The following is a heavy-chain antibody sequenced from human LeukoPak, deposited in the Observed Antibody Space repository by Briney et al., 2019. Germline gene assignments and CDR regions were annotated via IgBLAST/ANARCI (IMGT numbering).Heavy chain of an antibody. V-gene: IGHV3-33*06. CDR2: IWYDGSNK. Sequence: GGSLRLSCAASGFTFSSYWMSWVRQAPGKGLEWVGVIWYDGSNKYYADSVKGRFTISRDNSKNTLYLQMNSLRAEDTAVYYCAKDPWQLVGAFGYWGQGTLVTVSS. CDR3: AKDPWQLVGAFGY. J-gene: IGHJ4*02. D-gene: IGHD1-26*01. CDR1: GFTFSSYW.